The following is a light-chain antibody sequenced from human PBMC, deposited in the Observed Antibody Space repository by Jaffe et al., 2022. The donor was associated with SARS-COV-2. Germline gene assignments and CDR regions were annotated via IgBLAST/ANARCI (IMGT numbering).Light chain of an antibody. CDR2: LGS. V-gene: IGKV2-28*01. CDR1: QSLLYSNGYNY. CDR3: MQALQTPPT. J-gene: IGKJ5*01. Sequence: DIVMTQFPLSLPVTPGEPASISCRSSQSLLYSNGYNYLDWYLQKPGQSPQLLIYLGSNRASGVPDRFSGSGSGTDFTLKISRVEAEDVGVYYCMQALQTPPTFGQGTRLEIK.